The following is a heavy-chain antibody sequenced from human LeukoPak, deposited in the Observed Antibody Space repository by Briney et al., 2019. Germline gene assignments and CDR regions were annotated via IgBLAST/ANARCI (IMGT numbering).Heavy chain of an antibody. CDR1: GFTFSNYW. D-gene: IGHD3-10*01. CDR3: ARDKKSGESSEIDY. V-gene: IGHV3-74*03. Sequence: GGSLSLPCAASGFTFSNYWVQWVRQAPGKGRVWVSRINRDGSTTKYADSVKGRFTVSRDNAKNTLNLQMNSLRAEDTAVYYCARDKKSGESSEIDYWGEGTLVSVSS. CDR2: INRDGSTT. J-gene: IGHJ4*02.